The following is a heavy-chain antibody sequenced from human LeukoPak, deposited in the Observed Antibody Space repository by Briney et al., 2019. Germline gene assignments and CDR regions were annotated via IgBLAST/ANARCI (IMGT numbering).Heavy chain of an antibody. CDR1: GFTFGDYA. J-gene: IGHJ2*01. V-gene: IGHV3-49*04. Sequence: GGSLRLSCAASGFTFGDYAMSWVRQAPGKGLEWVGFIRSKAYGGTTEYAASVKGRFTISRDDSKSIAYLQMNSLRTEDTAVYYCAREATDYIWYFDLWGRGTLVTVSS. CDR3: AREATDYIWYFDL. CDR2: IRSKAYGGTT. D-gene: IGHD4-11*01.